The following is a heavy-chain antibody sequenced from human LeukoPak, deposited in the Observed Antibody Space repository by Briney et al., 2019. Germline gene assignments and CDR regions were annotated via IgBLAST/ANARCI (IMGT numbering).Heavy chain of an antibody. Sequence: PSETLSLTCAVYGGSFSGYYWSWIRQPPGKGLEWIGEINHSGSTNYNPSLKSRVAILVDTSKNQFSLKLTSVTAADTAVYYCATYDSRGPFENWGQGTLVTVSS. D-gene: IGHD3-22*01. V-gene: IGHV4-34*01. J-gene: IGHJ4*02. CDR3: ATYDSRGPFEN. CDR1: GGSFSGYY. CDR2: INHSGST.